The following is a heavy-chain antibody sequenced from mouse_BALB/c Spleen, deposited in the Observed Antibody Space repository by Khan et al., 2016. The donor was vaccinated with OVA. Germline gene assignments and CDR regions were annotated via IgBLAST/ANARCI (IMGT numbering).Heavy chain of an antibody. CDR1: GYTFTSYY. CDR3: TRSGYGSFAY. Sequence: QVQLKESGAELVKPGASVKLSCKASGYTFTSYYMYWVKQRLGQGLEWFGEINPNNGGTNFNEKFKTKATLTVDKSSSTAYMQLSSLTSEESAVYYCTRSGYGSFAYWGQGTLVTVSA. J-gene: IGHJ3*01. D-gene: IGHD2-2*01. V-gene: IGHV1S81*02. CDR2: INPNNGGT.